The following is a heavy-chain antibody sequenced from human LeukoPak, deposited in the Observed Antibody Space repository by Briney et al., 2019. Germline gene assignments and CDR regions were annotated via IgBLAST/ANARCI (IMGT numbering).Heavy chain of an antibody. D-gene: IGHD2-2*01. V-gene: IGHV3-11*01. CDR1: GFTFSDYY. CDR3: ARDYATLDV. CDR2: ISSSGSII. Sequence: GGSRRLSCAASGFTFSDYYMRWLRQAAGKGLEWVSYISSSGSIIYYADSVKGRFTISRENTKNSLYLQMNSLRAEDTAMYYCARDYATLDVWGQGTTVTVSS. J-gene: IGHJ6*02.